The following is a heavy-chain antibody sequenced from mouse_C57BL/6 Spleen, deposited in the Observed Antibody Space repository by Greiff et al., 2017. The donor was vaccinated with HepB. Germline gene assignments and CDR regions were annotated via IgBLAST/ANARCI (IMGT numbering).Heavy chain of an antibody. Sequence: VQLQQSGPELVKPGASVKISCKASGYTFTDYYINWVKQRPGQGLEWIGWIFPGSGSTYYNEKFKGKATLTVDKSSSTAYMLLSSLTSEDSAVYFCASSDYYCSSYYAMDYWGQGTSVTVSS. CDR3: ASSDYYCSSYYAMDY. CDR2: IFPGSGST. J-gene: IGHJ4*01. CDR1: GYTFTDYY. V-gene: IGHV1-75*01. D-gene: IGHD1-1*01.